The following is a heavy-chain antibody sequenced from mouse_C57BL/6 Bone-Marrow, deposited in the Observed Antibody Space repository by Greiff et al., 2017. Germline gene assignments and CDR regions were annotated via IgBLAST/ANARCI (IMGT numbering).Heavy chain of an antibody. V-gene: IGHV5-17*01. D-gene: IGHD2-4*01. CDR1: GFTFSDYG. Sequence: EVKLVESGGGLVKPGGSLKLSCAASGFTFSDYGMHWVRQAPEKGLEWVAYISSGSSTIYYADTVKGRFTISRDNAKNTLFLQMTSLRSEDTAMYYCARRGYDYDGGVRYAMDYWGQGTSVTVSS. CDR3: ARRGYDYDGGVRYAMDY. J-gene: IGHJ4*01. CDR2: ISSGSSTI.